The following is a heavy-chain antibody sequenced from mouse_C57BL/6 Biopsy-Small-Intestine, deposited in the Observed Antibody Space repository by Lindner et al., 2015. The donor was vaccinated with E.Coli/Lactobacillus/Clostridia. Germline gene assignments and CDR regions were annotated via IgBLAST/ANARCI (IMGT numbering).Heavy chain of an antibody. V-gene: IGHV1-66*01. Sequence: VQLQESGPELVKPGASVKISCKASGYSFTSYYIHWVKQRPGQGLEWIGWIYPGSGNTKYNEKFKGKATLTADTSSSTAYMQLSSLTSEDSAAYYCGSYDGYYWGQGTTLTVSS. D-gene: IGHD2-3*01. CDR1: GYSFTSYY. CDR2: IYPGSGNT. J-gene: IGHJ2*01. CDR3: GSYDGYY.